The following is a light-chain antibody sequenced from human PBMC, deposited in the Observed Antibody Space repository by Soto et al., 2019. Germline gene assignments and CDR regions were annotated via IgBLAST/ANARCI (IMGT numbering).Light chain of an antibody. Sequence: DIKMTQSPSTLSASVGDRVTITCRASQSISSWLAWYQQKPGKAPKVLIYKASSLESGVPSRFSGSGSGTEFTLTISSLQPDDFATYYCQQYTSYSRTFGQGTKVDIK. CDR3: QQYTSYSRT. CDR2: KAS. J-gene: IGKJ1*01. CDR1: QSISSW. V-gene: IGKV1-5*03.